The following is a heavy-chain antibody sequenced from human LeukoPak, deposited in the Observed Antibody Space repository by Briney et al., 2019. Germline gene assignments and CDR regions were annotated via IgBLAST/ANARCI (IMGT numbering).Heavy chain of an antibody. CDR3: ARRPRQQLRNYYMDV. V-gene: IGHV4-34*01. CDR1: GFTFSDYF. D-gene: IGHD6-13*01. J-gene: IGHJ6*03. Sequence: PGGSLRLSCAASGFTFSDYFMSWIRQAPGKGLEWIGEINHSGSTNYNPSLKSRVTISVDTSKNQFSLKLSSVTAADTAVYYCARRPRQQLRNYYMDVWGKGTTVTISS. CDR2: INHSGST.